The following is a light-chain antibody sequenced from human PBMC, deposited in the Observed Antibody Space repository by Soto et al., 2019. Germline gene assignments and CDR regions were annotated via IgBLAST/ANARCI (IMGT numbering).Light chain of an antibody. CDR3: YQHSNGTPLT. J-gene: IGKJ4*01. V-gene: IGKV3-15*01. CDR2: SAS. Sequence: EIVLTQSPATLSVSPGERATLSCRASQSVNSNLAWYQQKPGQAPRLLIYSASIRATGIPARFSGSGSGTDFTLTISSLQYADFAIYYCYQHSNGTPLTFGGGTKVEIK. CDR1: QSVNSN.